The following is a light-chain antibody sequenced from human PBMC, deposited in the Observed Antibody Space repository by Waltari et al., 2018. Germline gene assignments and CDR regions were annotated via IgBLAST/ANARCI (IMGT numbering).Light chain of an antibody. Sequence: EIVLTQSPVPLSLSPGDRATLSCRASQSIVNKYVTWYRQRPGQPPSLLIFGASTRASGVPDRFSGSGFGTEFTLTISRLEPEDFAVYYCQQYGTSVTFGGGTKLEIK. V-gene: IGKV3-20*01. CDR2: GAS. CDR3: QQYGTSVT. J-gene: IGKJ4*01. CDR1: QSIVNKY.